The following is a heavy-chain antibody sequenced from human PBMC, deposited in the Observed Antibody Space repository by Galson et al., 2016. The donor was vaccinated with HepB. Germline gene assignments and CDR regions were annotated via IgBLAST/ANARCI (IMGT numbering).Heavy chain of an antibody. CDR2: ITGDRANA. D-gene: IGHD4-23*01. CDR3: AKDHGGYSGFDY. CDR1: GFTFGTYT. V-gene: IGHV3-43*01. Sequence: SLRLSCAASGFTFGTYTMHWIRQAPGEGLQWVSLITGDRANAYYADSVKGRFTISRDNRKNSLYLPMNSLRTEDTALYYCAKDHGGYSGFDYWGQGTLVTVSS. J-gene: IGHJ4*02.